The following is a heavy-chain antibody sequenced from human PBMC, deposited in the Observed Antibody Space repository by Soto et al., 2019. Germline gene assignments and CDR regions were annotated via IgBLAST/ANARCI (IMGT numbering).Heavy chain of an antibody. V-gene: IGHV4-61*01. D-gene: IGHD5-12*01. Sequence: TMSLTWTFADCSVSSGSYCWCWIRQPPGKGLEWIGYIYYSGSTNYNPSLKSRVTISVDTSKNQFSLKLSSVTAADTAVYYCAGKGGYVWYFDLWGRGTLVTVSS. CDR1: DCSVSSGSYC. CDR3: AGKGGYVWYFDL. CDR2: IYYSGST. J-gene: IGHJ2*01.